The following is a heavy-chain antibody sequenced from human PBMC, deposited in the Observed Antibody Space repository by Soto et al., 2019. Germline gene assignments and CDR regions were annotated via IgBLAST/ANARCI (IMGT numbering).Heavy chain of an antibody. CDR1: GYIFSDYG. V-gene: IGHV1-18*04. CDR3: AKRTSGTTWGESDY. J-gene: IGHJ4*02. D-gene: IGHD4-17*01. Sequence: QVQVMQSGAEVKKPGDSVTVSCKTSGYIFSDYGINWVRQAPGQGLEWMGWISGYSGNANVAQKFQGRVTMTTDKSTRTAYMELRRLRSDDTAVYYCAKRTSGTTWGESDYWGQGTLVTVSS. CDR2: ISGYSGNA.